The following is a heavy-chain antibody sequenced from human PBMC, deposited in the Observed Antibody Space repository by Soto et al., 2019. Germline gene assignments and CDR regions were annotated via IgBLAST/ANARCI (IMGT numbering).Heavy chain of an antibody. J-gene: IGHJ4*02. CDR3: ANSPTAVAGTTYYFDY. CDR1: GFTFSSYA. V-gene: IGHV3-23*01. CDR2: ISTSGGTT. D-gene: IGHD6-19*01. Sequence: GGSLRLSCAASGFTFSSYAMSWVRQAPGKGLEWVSAISTSGGTTYYADSVKGRFTISRDNSKNTLYLQMNGLRAEDTAVYYCANSPTAVAGTTYYFDYWGQGTLVTVYS.